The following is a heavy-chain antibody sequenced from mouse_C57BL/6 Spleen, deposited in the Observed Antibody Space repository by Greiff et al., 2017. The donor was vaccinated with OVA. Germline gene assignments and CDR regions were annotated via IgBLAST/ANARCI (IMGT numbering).Heavy chain of an antibody. J-gene: IGHJ3*01. CDR1: GYAFSSSW. D-gene: IGHD1-1*01. CDR2: IYPGDGDT. Sequence: QVQLKESGPELVKPGASVKISCKASGYAFSSSWMNWVKQRPGKGLEWIGRIYPGDGDTNYNGKFKGKATLTADKSSSTAYMQLSSLTSEDSAVYFCARAHYYGSEFFAYWGQATLVTVSA. CDR3: ARAHYYGSEFFAY. V-gene: IGHV1-82*01.